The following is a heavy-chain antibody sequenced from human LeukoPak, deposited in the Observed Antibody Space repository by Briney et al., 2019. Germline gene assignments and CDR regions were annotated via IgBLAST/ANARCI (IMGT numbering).Heavy chain of an antibody. D-gene: IGHD4-17*01. J-gene: IGHJ5*02. V-gene: IGHV1-46*01. CDR1: GYTFTSYY. Sequence: GASVKVSCKASGYTFTSYYMHWVRQAPGQGLEWMGIINPSGGSTSYAQKFQGRVTITADKSTSTAYMELSSLRSEDTAVYYCARVAHDYGDYGNWFDPWGQGTLVTVSS. CDR2: INPSGGST. CDR3: ARVAHDYGDYGNWFDP.